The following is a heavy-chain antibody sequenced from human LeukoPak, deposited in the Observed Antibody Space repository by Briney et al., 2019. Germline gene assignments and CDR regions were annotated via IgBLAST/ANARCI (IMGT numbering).Heavy chain of an antibody. Sequence: GGSLRLSCAASGFTFSNAWMSWVRQAPGKGLEWVGRIKSKTDGGTTDYAAPVKGRFTISRDNSKNTLYLQMNSLRAEDTAVYYCAKVLGIEDWYFDLWGRGTLVTVSS. CDR3: AKVLGIEDWYFDL. D-gene: IGHD7-27*01. CDR1: GFTFSNAW. CDR2: IKSKTDGGTT. V-gene: IGHV3-15*01. J-gene: IGHJ2*01.